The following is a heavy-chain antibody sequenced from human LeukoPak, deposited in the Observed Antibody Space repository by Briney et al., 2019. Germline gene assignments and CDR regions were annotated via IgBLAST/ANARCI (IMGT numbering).Heavy chain of an antibody. D-gene: IGHD6-19*01. CDR3: AKGQIAPGTAVAGPRDLDY. J-gene: IGHJ4*02. Sequence: PGRSLRLSXAASGFTFSSYGMHWIRQAPGKGLEWVAVIWYDGSNKYYADSVKGRFTISRDNSKNTLYLQMNSLRAEDTAVYYCAKGQIAPGTAVAGPRDLDYWGQGTLVTVSS. V-gene: IGHV3-33*06. CDR1: GFTFSSYG. CDR2: IWYDGSNK.